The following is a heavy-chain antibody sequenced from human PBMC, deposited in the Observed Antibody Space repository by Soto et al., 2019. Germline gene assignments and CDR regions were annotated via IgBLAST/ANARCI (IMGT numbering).Heavy chain of an antibody. CDR1: GLTFCDAW. Sequence: PGESLRLSCAASGLTFCDAWINWVRQAPGKWLEWVGRIKGKTGGGTTDFAAPVKGRFAISRDDSKNTLYLQMNSLKAEDTAVYYCAKDCKGTVTTGCRVDYWGQGTLVTVSS. V-gene: IGHV3-15*07. CDR3: AKDCKGTVTTGCRVDY. CDR2: IKGKTGGGTT. J-gene: IGHJ4*02. D-gene: IGHD4-4*01.